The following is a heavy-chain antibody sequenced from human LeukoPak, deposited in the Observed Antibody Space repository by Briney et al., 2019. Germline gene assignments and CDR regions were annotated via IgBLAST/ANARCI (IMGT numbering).Heavy chain of an antibody. CDR3: ARERRGYYDFWSGYSNWFDP. V-gene: IGHV3-7*01. CDR1: GFTFSSYW. Sequence: VGSLRLSCAASGFTFSSYWMSWVRQAPGKGLEWVANIKQDGSEKYYVDSVKGRFTISRDNAKNPLYLQMNSLRAEDTAVYYCARERRGYYDFWSGYSNWFDPWGQGTLVTVSS. D-gene: IGHD3-3*01. CDR2: IKQDGSEK. J-gene: IGHJ5*02.